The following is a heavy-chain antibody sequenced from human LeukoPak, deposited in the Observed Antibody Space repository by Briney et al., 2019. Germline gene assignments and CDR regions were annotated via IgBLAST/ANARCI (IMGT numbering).Heavy chain of an antibody. J-gene: IGHJ4*02. CDR1: GGSISSSSYY. CDR3: ARDSSGWYYFDY. CDR2: IYYSGST. D-gene: IGHD6-19*01. Sequence: SETLSLTCTVSGGSISSSSYYWGWIRQPPGKGLEWIGSIYYSGSTYYNPSLKSRVTISVDTSKNQFSLKLSSVTAADTAVYYCARDSSGWYYFDYWGQGTLVTVSS. V-gene: IGHV4-39*07.